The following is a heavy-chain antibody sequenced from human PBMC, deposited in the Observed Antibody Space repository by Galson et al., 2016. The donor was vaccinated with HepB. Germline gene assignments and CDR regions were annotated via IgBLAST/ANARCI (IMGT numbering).Heavy chain of an antibody. J-gene: IGHJ4*02. D-gene: IGHD6-13*01. CDR2: ISAYNGDT. CDR3: ARVRIASSIDF. CDR1: GYTFTNYG. Sequence: SVKVSCKASGYTFTNYGISWVRQAPGQGLEWMGWISAYNGDTSYAQKLQGRVTMTTDTSTSTAYMELRSLRSVDTAVYYCARVRIASSIDFWGQGILVTVSS. V-gene: IGHV1-18*01.